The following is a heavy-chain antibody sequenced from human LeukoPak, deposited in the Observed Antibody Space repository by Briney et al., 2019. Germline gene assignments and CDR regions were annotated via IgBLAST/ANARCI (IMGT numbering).Heavy chain of an antibody. J-gene: IGHJ4*02. CDR1: GGSISSSSYY. V-gene: IGHV4-39*06. CDR3: ARGNVDWSY. Sequence: SETLSLTCTVSGGSISSSSYYWGWIRQPPGKGLEWIGSIYYSGSTYYNPSLKSRVTISVDTSKNQFPLKLSSVTAADTAVYYCARGNVDWSYWGQGTLVTVSS. D-gene: IGHD3-3*01. CDR2: IYYSGST.